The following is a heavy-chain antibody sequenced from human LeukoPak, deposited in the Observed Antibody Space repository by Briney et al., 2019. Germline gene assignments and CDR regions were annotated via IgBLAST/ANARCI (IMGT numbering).Heavy chain of an antibody. V-gene: IGHV1-2*02. J-gene: IGHJ4*02. Sequence: ASVKVSCKASGYTFTGHFMHWVRQAPGQGLEWMGWINPNSGGTNYAQKFQGRVTMTRDTSISTAYMELSGLRSDDTAVYYCARGREEQWLGLYYFDYWGQGTLVTVSS. CDR3: ARGREEQWLGLYYFDY. CDR2: INPNSGGT. CDR1: GYTFTGHF. D-gene: IGHD6-19*01.